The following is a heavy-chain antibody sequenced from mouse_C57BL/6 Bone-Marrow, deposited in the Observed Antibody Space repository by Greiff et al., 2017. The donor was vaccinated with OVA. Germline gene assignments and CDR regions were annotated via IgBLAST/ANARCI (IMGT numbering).Heavy chain of an antibody. V-gene: IGHV1-26*01. J-gene: IGHJ3*01. CDR2: INPNNGGT. CDR3: AGYNYDGGFAY. D-gene: IGHD2-12*01. CDR1: GYTFTDYY. Sequence: EVQLQQSGPELVKPGASVKISCKASGYTFTDYYMNWVKQSHGKSLEWIGDINPNNGGTSYNQKFKGKATLTVDKSSSTAYMELRSLTSEDSAVYYCAGYNYDGGFAYWGQGTLVTVSA.